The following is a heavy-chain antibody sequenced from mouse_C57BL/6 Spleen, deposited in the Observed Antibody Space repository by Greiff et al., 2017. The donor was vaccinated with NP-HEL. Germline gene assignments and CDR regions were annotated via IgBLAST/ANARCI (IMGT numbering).Heavy chain of an antibody. CDR2: LWSGGST. J-gene: IGHJ4*01. Sequence: QVQLQQSGPGLVQPSQSLSITCTVSGFSLTSYGVHWVRQSPGKGLEWLGVLWSGGSTDYNAAFISRLSISKDISKSQVFFKMNSLQADDTAIYYCASLYYGGYYAMDYWGQGTSVTVSS. CDR1: GFSLTSYG. D-gene: IGHD2-13*01. V-gene: IGHV2-2*01. CDR3: ASLYYGGYYAMDY.